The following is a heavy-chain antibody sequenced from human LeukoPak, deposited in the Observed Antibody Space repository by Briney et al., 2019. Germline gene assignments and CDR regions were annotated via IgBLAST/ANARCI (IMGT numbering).Heavy chain of an antibody. CDR3: TSPPSVAVADPFDS. Sequence: GGSLRLSCAASGFAFSANWMHWVRQAPGKGLEWVSAINSDGSTINYADSVQGRFTISRDNAKNMLYLQMDSLRAEDTSVYYCTSPPSVAVADPFDSWGQGTLVSVSS. D-gene: IGHD6-19*01. J-gene: IGHJ4*02. CDR2: INSDGSTI. V-gene: IGHV3-74*01. CDR1: GFAFSANW.